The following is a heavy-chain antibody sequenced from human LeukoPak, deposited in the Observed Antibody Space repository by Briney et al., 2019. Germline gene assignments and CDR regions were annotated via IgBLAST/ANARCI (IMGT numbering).Heavy chain of an antibody. Sequence: SETRSLTCTVAGGSMSSSSYDWGRIREQAGKGWEGIGRIDDSGSMYNNPWVKRRFTISVDTSKTQFSLKLSSVTAADTAVYYCARLSPMTPDYWGQGTLVTVSS. CDR2: IDDSGSM. J-gene: IGHJ4*02. V-gene: IGHV4-39*01. CDR1: GGSMSSSSYD. D-gene: IGHD3-22*01. CDR3: ARLSPMTPDY.